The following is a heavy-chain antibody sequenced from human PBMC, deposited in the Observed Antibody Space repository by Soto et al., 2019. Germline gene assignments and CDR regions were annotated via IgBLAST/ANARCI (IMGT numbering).Heavy chain of an antibody. V-gene: IGHV1-8*01. CDR1: GYTFTSHN. Sequence: QVQLVQSGAEVKKPGASVKVSCKASGYTFTSHNIIWVRQTTKHGLEWMGWMSPFSGDSGSAQKFQGRITMTRDSSTSAAYMDLSSLTPEVSAVYFCARGLCTGGTCYGLTSDIWGQGTRVTVS. J-gene: IGHJ3*02. CDR3: ARGLCTGGTCYGLTSDI. D-gene: IGHD2-15*01. CDR2: MSPFSGDS.